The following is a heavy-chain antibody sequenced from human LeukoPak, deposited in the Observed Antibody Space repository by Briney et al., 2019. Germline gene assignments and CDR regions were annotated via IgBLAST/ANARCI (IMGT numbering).Heavy chain of an antibody. D-gene: IGHD3-10*01. V-gene: IGHV5-51*01. CDR3: ARIQGYYYGSGSPSAFDI. CDR2: IYPGDSDT. J-gene: IGHJ3*02. CDR1: GYSFTNYW. Sequence: PGESLKISCKGSGYSFTNYWIGWVRQMPGKGLEWMGIIYPGDSDTRYSPSFQGQVTISADKSISTAYLQWSSLKASDTAMYYCARIQGYYYGSGSPSAFDIWGQGTMVTVSS.